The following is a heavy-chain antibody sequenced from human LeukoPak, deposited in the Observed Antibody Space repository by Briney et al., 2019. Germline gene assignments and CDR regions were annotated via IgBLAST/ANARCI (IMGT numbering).Heavy chain of an antibody. J-gene: IGHJ4*02. CDR3: TIQWHLLYSRITQ. V-gene: IGHV1-18*01. D-gene: IGHD6-13*01. CDR1: GYTFTSYG. Sequence: GASVKVSCKASGYTFTSYGISWVRQAPGQGLEWMGWISAYNGNTNYAQKLQGRVTMTTDTSTSTAYMELRSLRSDDTAVYYCTIQWHLLYSRITQWGQGTLVTVSS. CDR2: ISAYNGNT.